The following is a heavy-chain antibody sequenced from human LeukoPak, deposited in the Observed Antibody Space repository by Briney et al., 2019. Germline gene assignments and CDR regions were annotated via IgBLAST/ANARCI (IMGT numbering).Heavy chain of an antibody. CDR1: GFTVSNNY. CDR3: ARPLYSGYTAFYYGMDV. J-gene: IGHJ6*02. V-gene: IGHV3-30*03. D-gene: IGHD5-12*01. Sequence: GGSLRLSCAASGFTVSNNYMSWVRQAPGKGLEWVGVISYDGSSKFYPDSVKGRFTISKDNPKNTLSLQMNSLRADDSAVYYCARPLYSGYTAFYYGMDVWGQGTTVTVSS. CDR2: ISYDGSSK.